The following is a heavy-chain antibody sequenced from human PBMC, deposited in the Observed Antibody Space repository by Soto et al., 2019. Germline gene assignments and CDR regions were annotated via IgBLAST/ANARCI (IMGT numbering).Heavy chain of an antibody. CDR1: GFSLSTYDMG. J-gene: IGHJ4*02. CDR2: IYWDDDM. CDR3: AHAGDYDLLTFDH. Sequence: QITLKESGPTLVRPAQTLTLTCDFSGFSLSTYDMGVASIRQPPRKALEWLALIYWDDDMRYSPSLKDRLAISNDTSSNQVVLTITNMDPGDAATYFCAHAGDYDLLTFDHWGPGTLVTVSS. D-gene: IGHD4-17*01. V-gene: IGHV2-5*02.